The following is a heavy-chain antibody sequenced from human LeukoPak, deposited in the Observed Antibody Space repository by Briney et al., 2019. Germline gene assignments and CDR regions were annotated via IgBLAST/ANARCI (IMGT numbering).Heavy chain of an antibody. V-gene: IGHV4-38-2*02. CDR1: GYSISSGYY. J-gene: IGHJ4*02. CDR3: AKNSGYYHPYYIDH. Sequence: SETLSITCTVSGYSISSGYYWDWIRQPPGKGLEWIGNIYHSRSTYYNPSLKSRVTISVDTSKNQFSLKLNPVTAADTAVYYCAKNSGYYHPYYIDHWGQGTLVTVSS. CDR2: IYHSRST. D-gene: IGHD3-22*01.